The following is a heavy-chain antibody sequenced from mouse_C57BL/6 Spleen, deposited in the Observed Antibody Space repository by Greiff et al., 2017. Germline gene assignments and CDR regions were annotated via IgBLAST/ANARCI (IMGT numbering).Heavy chain of an antibody. CDR3: EIDYDYDVPFAY. V-gene: IGHV1-74*01. J-gene: IGHJ3*01. CDR2: IHPSDSDT. CDR1: GYTFTSYW. D-gene: IGHD2-4*01. Sequence: QVQLQQPGAELVKPGASVKVSCKASGYTFTSYWMHWVKQRPGQGLEWIGRIHPSDSDTNYNQKFKGKATLTVDKSSSPAYMKLSSLTSEDSAVYYCEIDYDYDVPFAYWGQGTLVTVSA.